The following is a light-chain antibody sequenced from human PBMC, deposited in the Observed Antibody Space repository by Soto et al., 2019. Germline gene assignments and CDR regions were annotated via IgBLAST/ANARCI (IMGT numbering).Light chain of an antibody. CDR3: SSYTSSNTGV. J-gene: IGLJ3*02. Sequence: QSALTQPASVSGSPGQSITISCTGTSSDVGGYNYVSWYQQHPGKAPKLMIYDVINRPSGVSNRFSGSKSGNTASLTISGLQAEDEADYYCSSYTSSNTGVFGGGTQLTVL. CDR2: DVI. V-gene: IGLV2-14*01. CDR1: SSDVGGYNY.